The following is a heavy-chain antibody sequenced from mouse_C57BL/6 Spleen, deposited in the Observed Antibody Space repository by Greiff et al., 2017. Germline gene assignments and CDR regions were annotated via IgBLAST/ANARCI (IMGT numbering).Heavy chain of an antibody. Sequence: EVQLVESEGGLVQPGSSMKLSCTASGFTFSDYYMAWVRQVPEKGLEWVANINYDGSSTYYLDSLKSRFIISRDNAKNILYLQMSSLKSEDTATYCCARDYGSSPGSYWYFGVWGTGTTVTVSS. CDR1: GFTFSDYY. V-gene: IGHV5-16*01. J-gene: IGHJ1*03. CDR3: ARDYGSSPGSYWYFGV. CDR2: INYDGSST. D-gene: IGHD1-1*01.